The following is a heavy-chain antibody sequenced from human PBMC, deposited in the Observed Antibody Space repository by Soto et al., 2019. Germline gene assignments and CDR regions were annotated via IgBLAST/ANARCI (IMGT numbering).Heavy chain of an antibody. CDR2: INHSGST. J-gene: IGHJ4*02. Sequence: QVQLQQWGAGLLKPSETLSLTCAVYGGSFSGYYWSWIRQPPGKGLEGIGEINHSGSTNYNPSLKSRVTISVHTSKNQFSLKLSSVTAADTAVYYCARGGLTTPRPFDYWGQGTLVTVSS. CDR3: ARGGLTTPRPFDY. D-gene: IGHD4-4*01. CDR1: GGSFSGYY. V-gene: IGHV4-34*01.